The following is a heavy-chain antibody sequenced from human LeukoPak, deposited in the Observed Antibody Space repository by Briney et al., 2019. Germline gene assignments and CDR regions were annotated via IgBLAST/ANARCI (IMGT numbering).Heavy chain of an antibody. CDR2: ITPGGVNI. J-gene: IGHJ6*02. CDR1: GFTFSGYY. Sequence: GGSLRLSCAASGFTFSGYYMSWIRQAPGKGLDWISYITPGGVNIYYADSVKGRFTASRDNAKNSLSLQMNSLRAEDTAIYFCARGHHGLDVWGQGTTVTVSS. D-gene: IGHD1-14*01. CDR3: ARGHHGLDV. V-gene: IGHV3-11*01.